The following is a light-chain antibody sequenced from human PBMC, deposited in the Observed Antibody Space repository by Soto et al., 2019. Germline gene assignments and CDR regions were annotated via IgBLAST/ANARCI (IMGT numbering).Light chain of an antibody. J-gene: IGKJ1*01. CDR2: DAS. Sequence: DIQMTQSPSSLSGYVGDRVTITCRASQTIARYLTWYQLKPGKAPKLLISDASSLQSGVPSRFSGSGSGTDFTLTINSLQPEDFATYYCQQSYSNPLGFGQGTKVDIK. V-gene: IGKV1-39*01. CDR1: QTIARY. CDR3: QQSYSNPLG.